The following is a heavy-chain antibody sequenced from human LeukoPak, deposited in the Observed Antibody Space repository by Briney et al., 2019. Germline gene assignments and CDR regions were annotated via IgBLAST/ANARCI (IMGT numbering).Heavy chain of an antibody. CDR1: GFAIRSYW. V-gene: IGHV3-74*01. D-gene: IGHD7-27*01. Sequence: GGSLRLSCAASGFAIRSYWMHWVCQDPGKGLVWVSLIKSDGSSTRYADSVKGRFTISRDNAKNTLYLQMNSLRAEDTAIYYCARSADPNRGSGWYFDLWGHGTLVTVSS. CDR2: IKSDGSST. J-gene: IGHJ2*01. CDR3: ARSADPNRGSGWYFDL.